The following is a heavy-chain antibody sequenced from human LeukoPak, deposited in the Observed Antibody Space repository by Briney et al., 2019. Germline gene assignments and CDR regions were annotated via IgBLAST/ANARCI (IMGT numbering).Heavy chain of an antibody. J-gene: IGHJ4*02. Sequence: GGSLRLSCAASGLNFSSYAMGWVRRAPGKGLEWVSAISGSGGNTYHADSVKGRFTISRDNSKSTLYLQMNSLRAEDTAVYYCAKPLRTMVRGGGFDYWGQGTLVTVSS. V-gene: IGHV3-23*01. CDR1: GLNFSSYA. CDR3: AKPLRTMVRGGGFDY. D-gene: IGHD3-10*01. CDR2: ISGSGGNT.